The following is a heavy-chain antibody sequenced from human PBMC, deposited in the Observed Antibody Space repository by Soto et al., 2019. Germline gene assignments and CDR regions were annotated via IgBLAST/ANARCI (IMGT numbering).Heavy chain of an antibody. J-gene: IGHJ4*02. CDR2: MNSDGSNT. CDR3: ARSKGGVSNGPTTH. CDR1: GFTFSNYW. D-gene: IGHD2-2*01. Sequence: EVQLVESGGALVQPGGSLRLSCAASGFTFSNYWMHWVRQAPGKGLVWISRMNSDGSNTVYADAVKGRFTISRDNAKNTLLLQLNSLGVEDTAVDYCARSKGGVSNGPTTHWGQGTVVTVSS. V-gene: IGHV3-74*01.